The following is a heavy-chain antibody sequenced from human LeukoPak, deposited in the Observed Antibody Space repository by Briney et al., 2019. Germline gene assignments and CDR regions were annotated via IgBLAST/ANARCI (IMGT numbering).Heavy chain of an antibody. CDR3: AKASIVVVVAAFFDY. D-gene: IGHD2-15*01. CDR1: GFTFSSYA. CDR2: ISGSGGST. Sequence: GGSLRLSCAASGFTFSSYAISWVRQAPGKGLEWVPAISGSGGSTYYADSVKGRFTISRDNSKNTLYLQMNSLRAEDTAVYYCAKASIVVVVAAFFDYWGQGTLVTVSS. J-gene: IGHJ4*02. V-gene: IGHV3-23*01.